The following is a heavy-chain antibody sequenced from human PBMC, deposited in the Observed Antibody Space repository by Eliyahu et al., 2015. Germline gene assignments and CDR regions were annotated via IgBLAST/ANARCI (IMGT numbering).Heavy chain of an antibody. CDR3: AKGGIAGAGGRRSPFEY. CDR1: GDSFSDYS. CDR2: IHLWGSD. Sequence: QVQLRQWGAGLLKPSETLSLTCAVYGDSFSDYSWSWIRQPPGKGLEWIGGNGQIHLWGSDNYNPSLKRRVTISVGTSKNEFSLSLTSLTAADTAVYYCAKGGIAGAGGRRSPFEYWGQGIRVTVSS. J-gene: IGHJ4*02. V-gene: IGHV4-34*01. D-gene: IGHD4-23*01.